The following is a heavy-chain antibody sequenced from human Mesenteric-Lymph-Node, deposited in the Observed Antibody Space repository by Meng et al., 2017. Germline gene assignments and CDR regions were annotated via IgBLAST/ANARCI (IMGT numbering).Heavy chain of an antibody. CDR1: GFTFSDYY. CDR2: ISGSGGST. D-gene: IGHD3-16*01. Sequence: GESLKISCAASGFTFSDYYMSWVRQAPGKGLEWVSSISGSGGSTYYADSVKGRFTISRDSSKNTLYLQMNRLTAEDTAVYYCARDGWGINDYWGQGTLVTVSS. CDR3: ARDGWGINDY. V-gene: IGHV3-23*01. J-gene: IGHJ4*02.